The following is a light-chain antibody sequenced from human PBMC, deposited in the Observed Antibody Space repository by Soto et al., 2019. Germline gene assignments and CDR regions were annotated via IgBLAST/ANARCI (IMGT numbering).Light chain of an antibody. CDR1: QTINNQ. CDR3: QHRRNWPLT. J-gene: IGKJ4*01. Sequence: EIVLTQSPGTLSLSPGETATLSCRASQTINNQLAWYQQKPGQAPRLLIYDASTRATGIPARISGSGFGTDFILNISSLEPEDFAVYYSQHRRNWPLTFGGGTKVDIK. CDR2: DAS. V-gene: IGKV3-11*01.